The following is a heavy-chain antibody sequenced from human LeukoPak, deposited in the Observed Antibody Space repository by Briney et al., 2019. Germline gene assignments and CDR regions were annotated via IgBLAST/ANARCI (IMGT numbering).Heavy chain of an antibody. D-gene: IGHD3-10*01. V-gene: IGHV3-30-3*01. Sequence: GGSLRLSCAASGFTFSSYAMHWVRQAPGKGLEWVAVISYDGSNKYYADSVKGRFTISRDNSKNTLYLQMNSLRAEDTALYYCAKGAPLAGDWFDPWGQGTLVTVSS. J-gene: IGHJ5*02. CDR1: GFTFSSYA. CDR3: AKGAPLAGDWFDP. CDR2: ISYDGSNK.